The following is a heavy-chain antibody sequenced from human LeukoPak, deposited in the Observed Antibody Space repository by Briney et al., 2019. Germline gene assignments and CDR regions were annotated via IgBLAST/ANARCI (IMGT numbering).Heavy chain of an antibody. V-gene: IGHV4-59*01. CDR3: ARGLLVGNTGYYFDY. CDR2: IYYRGST. J-gene: IGHJ4*02. Sequence: SETLSLTCTVSGGSISGYYWTWIRQPPGKGLEWIGYIYYRGSTSYHPYLTRRVALSVDTSKKQFSLKLSFATAADTAVYYCARGLLVGNTGYYFDYWGQGTLVTVSS. CDR1: GGSISGYY. D-gene: IGHD1-26*01.